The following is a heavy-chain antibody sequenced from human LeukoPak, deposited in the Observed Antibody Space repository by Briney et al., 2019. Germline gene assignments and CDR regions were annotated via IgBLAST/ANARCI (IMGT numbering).Heavy chain of an antibody. Sequence: GGSLRLSCAASGFTFSSYWMHWVRQAPGKGLVWVSRINSDGSSTSYADSVKGRFTISRDNAKNTLYLQMNSLRAEDTAVYYCARGMGSSWYYYYYMDVWGKGTTVTISS. CDR2: INSDGSST. J-gene: IGHJ6*03. CDR1: GFTFSSYW. V-gene: IGHV3-74*01. D-gene: IGHD6-13*01. CDR3: ARGMGSSWYYYYYMDV.